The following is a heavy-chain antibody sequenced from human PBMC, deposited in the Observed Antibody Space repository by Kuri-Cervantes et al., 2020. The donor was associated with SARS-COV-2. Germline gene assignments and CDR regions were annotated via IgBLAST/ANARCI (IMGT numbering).Heavy chain of an antibody. D-gene: IGHD2-21*02. CDR2: INPSGGST. J-gene: IGHJ4*02. CDR3: ARDCSGPDCYIIIYAMSD. CDR1: GYTFTTYY. Sequence: ASVKVSCKASGYTFTTYYMHWVRQAPGQGLEWMGIINPSGGSTNYAQKFQGRVTMTRDTSTSTVYTELTSLRSDDTAVYYCARDCSGPDCYIIIYAMSDWGQGTLVTVSS. V-gene: IGHV1-46*01.